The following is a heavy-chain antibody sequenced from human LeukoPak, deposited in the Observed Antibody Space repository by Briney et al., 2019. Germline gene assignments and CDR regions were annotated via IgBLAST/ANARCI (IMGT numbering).Heavy chain of an antibody. CDR3: ARGEVGAPLDY. D-gene: IGHD1-26*01. J-gene: IGHJ4*02. V-gene: IGHV3-53*01. Sequence: GGSLRLSCAASGFTVSSSYMSWVRQAPGKGLEWVSVIYSGGTTYYADSVKGRFTISRDNSKNTLYLQMNSLRAEDTAVYYCARGEVGAPLDYWGQGTLVTVSS. CDR1: GFTVSSSY. CDR2: IYSGGTT.